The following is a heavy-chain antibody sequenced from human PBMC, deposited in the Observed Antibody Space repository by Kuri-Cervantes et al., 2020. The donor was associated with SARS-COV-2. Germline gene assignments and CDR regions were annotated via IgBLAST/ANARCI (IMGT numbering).Heavy chain of an antibody. CDR2: ISSNGGST. CDR1: GFSFSSYA. J-gene: IGHJ4*02. CDR3: VRGRVGGLDV. V-gene: IGHV3-64*01. D-gene: IGHD2-21*01. Sequence: GGSLRLSCAASGFSFSSYAMHWVRQAPGKGLEYVSAISSNGGSTYYANSVKGRFNISRDNSKNTLYLQMHNMRREDTAVYFCVRGRVGGLDVWGQGTLVTVSS.